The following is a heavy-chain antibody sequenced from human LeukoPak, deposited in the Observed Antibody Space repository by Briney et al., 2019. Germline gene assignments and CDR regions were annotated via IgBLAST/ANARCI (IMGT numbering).Heavy chain of an antibody. Sequence: SETLSLTCTVSGGSISSYYWSWIRQPPGKGLEWIGYIYISGSTNYSPSLKGRVTISVDTSKNQFSLKLSSVTAADTAVYYCASRDNYFDYWGQGTLVTVSS. V-gene: IGHV4-4*08. CDR2: IYISGST. J-gene: IGHJ4*02. CDR1: GGSISSYY. D-gene: IGHD3-9*01. CDR3: ASRDNYFDY.